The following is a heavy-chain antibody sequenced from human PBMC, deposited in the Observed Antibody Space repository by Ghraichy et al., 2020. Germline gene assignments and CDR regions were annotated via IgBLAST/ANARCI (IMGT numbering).Heavy chain of an antibody. CDR1: GGSISSGSYY. V-gene: IGHV4-61*02. D-gene: IGHD3/OR15-3a*01. CDR2: VHTSGST. CDR3: ATGALTLFGLITPREDWFDP. J-gene: IGHJ5*02. Sequence: SETLSLTCTVSGGSISSGSYYWSWIRQPAGKGLEWIGRVHTSGSTNYNPSLKSRVTISVDTSKNQFSLKLTSVTAADTAVYYCATGALTLFGLITPREDWFDPWGQGTLVTVSS.